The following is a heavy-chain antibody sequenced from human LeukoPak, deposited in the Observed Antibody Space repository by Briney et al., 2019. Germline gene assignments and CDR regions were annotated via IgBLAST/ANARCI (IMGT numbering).Heavy chain of an antibody. J-gene: IGHJ4*02. Sequence: ASVKVSCKASGYTFTGYYMHWVRQAPGQGLEWMGWINPNSGGTNYAQKLQGRVTMTRDTSISTAYMELSRLRSDDTAVYYCARWGYYDSSGYPIPDYWGQGTLVTVSS. CDR1: GYTFTGYY. CDR2: INPNSGGT. V-gene: IGHV1-2*02. D-gene: IGHD3-22*01. CDR3: ARWGYYDSSGYPIPDY.